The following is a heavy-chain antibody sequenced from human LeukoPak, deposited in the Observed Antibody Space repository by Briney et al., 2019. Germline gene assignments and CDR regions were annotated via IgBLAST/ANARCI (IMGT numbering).Heavy chain of an antibody. D-gene: IGHD1-1*01. Sequence: GESLKISCKGSGYTFTNYWIAWVRQTPGKGLEWMGIIYPGDSDTRYSPSFQGQVTISADKSISTAYLQWSSLKASDTAIYYCARRPTTFYGMDVWGPGATVTVSS. CDR1: GYTFTNYW. J-gene: IGHJ6*02. CDR2: IYPGDSDT. CDR3: ARRPTTFYGMDV. V-gene: IGHV5-51*01.